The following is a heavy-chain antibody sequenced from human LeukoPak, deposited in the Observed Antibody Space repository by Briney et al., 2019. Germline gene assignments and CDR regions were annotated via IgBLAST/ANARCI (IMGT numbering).Heavy chain of an antibody. V-gene: IGHV3-33*01. D-gene: IGHD6-13*01. CDR2: IWYDGSNK. CDR1: GFTFSSYG. J-gene: IGHJ4*02. CDR3: ARALPGQLQFDY. Sequence: GSLRLSCAASGFTFSSYGMHWVRQAPGKGLEWVAVIWYDGSNKYYADSVKGRFTISRDNSKNTLHLQMSSLRAEDTAVYYCARALPGQLQFDYWGQGTLVTVS.